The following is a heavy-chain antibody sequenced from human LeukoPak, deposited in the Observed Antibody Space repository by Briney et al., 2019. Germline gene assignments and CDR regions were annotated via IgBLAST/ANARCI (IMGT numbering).Heavy chain of an antibody. CDR3: ARDFGYSRRWFDP. D-gene: IGHD6-13*01. CDR1: GGSISSYC. Sequence: PSETLSLTCTVSGGSISSYCWSWIRQPPGKGLEWIGYIHYSGSSNYKPSLKSRVTISLDTSKNQFSLKVNSVTAADTAVYYCARDFGYSRRWFDPWGQGTLVIVSS. J-gene: IGHJ5*02. V-gene: IGHV4-59*01. CDR2: IHYSGSS.